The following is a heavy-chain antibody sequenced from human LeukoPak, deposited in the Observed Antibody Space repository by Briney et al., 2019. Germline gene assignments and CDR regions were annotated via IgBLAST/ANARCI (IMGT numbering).Heavy chain of an antibody. CDR1: GYSISSGYY. D-gene: IGHD5-18*01. CDR3: ARARTAMANPYDY. J-gene: IGHJ4*02. CDR2: IYHSGST. Sequence: SETLSLTCTVSGYSISSGYYWGWIRQPPGKGLEWIGSIYHSGSTYYNPSLKSRVTISVDTSKNQFSLKLSSVTAADTAVYYCARARTAMANPYDYWGQGTLVTVSS. V-gene: IGHV4-38-2*02.